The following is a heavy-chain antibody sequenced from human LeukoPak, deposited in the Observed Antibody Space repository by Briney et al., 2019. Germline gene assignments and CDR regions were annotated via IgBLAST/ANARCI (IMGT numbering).Heavy chain of an antibody. V-gene: IGHV3-11*01. Sequence: PGGSLRLSCAASGFTFSDYYMSWIRQAPGKGLEWVSYISSSGSTIYYADSVKSRFTISRDNAKNSLYLQMNSLRAEDTAVYYCAREAVTTSDAFDIWGQGTMVTVSS. CDR3: AREAVTTSDAFDI. CDR1: GFTFSDYY. CDR2: ISSSGSTI. D-gene: IGHD4-17*01. J-gene: IGHJ3*02.